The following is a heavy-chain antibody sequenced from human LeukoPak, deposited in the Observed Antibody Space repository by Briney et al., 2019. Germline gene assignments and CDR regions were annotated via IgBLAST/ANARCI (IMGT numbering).Heavy chain of an antibody. J-gene: IGHJ5*02. V-gene: IGHV3-21*01. CDR1: GFTFSSYS. Sequence: GGSLRLSCAASGFTFSSYSMNWVRRAPGKGLEWVSSISSSSTYIYYADSVKGRFTISRDNAKNSLYLQMNSLRAEDTAVYYCARDRGLWFGELLSPFDPWGQGTLVTVSS. CDR2: ISSSSTYI. CDR3: ARDRGLWFGELLSPFDP. D-gene: IGHD3-10*01.